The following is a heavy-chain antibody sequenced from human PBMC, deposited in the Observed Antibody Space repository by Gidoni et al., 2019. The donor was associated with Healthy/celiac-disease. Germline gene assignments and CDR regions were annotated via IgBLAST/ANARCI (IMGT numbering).Heavy chain of an antibody. CDR1: GFPFSSYA. D-gene: IGHD3-3*01. V-gene: IGHV3-64*01. J-gene: IGHJ3*02. Sequence: EVQLVESGGGLVQPGGSLRLSCAASGFPFSSYAMHWVRQAPGKGLEYVSAISSNGGSTYYANSVKGRFTISRDNSKNTLYLQMGSLRAEDMAVYYCARGDSYDFWSGYYSEVGAFDIWGQGTMVTVSS. CDR3: ARGDSYDFWSGYYSEVGAFDI. CDR2: ISSNGGST.